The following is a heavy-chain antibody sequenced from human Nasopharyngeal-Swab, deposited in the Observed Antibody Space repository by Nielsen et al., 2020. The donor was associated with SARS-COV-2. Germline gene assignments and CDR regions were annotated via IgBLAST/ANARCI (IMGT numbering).Heavy chain of an antibody. CDR2: ISGSGGST. V-gene: IGHV3-23*01. CDR3: AKDYYDSSGYYSYFDY. D-gene: IGHD3-22*01. CDR1: GFTFDDYG. Sequence: GGSLRLSCAASGFTFDDYGKSWVRQAPGKGLEWVSAISGSGGSTYYADSVKGRFTISRDNSKNTLYLQMNSLRAEDTAVYYCAKDYYDSSGYYSYFDYWGQGTLVTVSS. J-gene: IGHJ4*02.